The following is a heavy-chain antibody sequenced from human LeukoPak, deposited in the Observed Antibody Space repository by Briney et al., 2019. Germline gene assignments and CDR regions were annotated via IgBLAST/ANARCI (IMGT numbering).Heavy chain of an antibody. CDR2: ISGSGGST. CDR3: AKDSSPRITIFGVAYPPSPLSYYFDY. CDR1: GFTFSSYA. D-gene: IGHD3-3*01. V-gene: IGHV3-23*01. J-gene: IGHJ4*02. Sequence: QPGGSLRLSCAASGFTFSSYAMSWVRQAPGKGLEWVSAISGSGGSTYYADSVKGRFTISRDNSKNTLYLQMNSLRAEDTAVYYCAKDSSPRITIFGVAYPPSPLSYYFDYWGQGTLVTVSS.